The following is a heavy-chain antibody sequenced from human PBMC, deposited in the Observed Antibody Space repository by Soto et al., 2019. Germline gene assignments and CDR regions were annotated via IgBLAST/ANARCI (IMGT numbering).Heavy chain of an antibody. CDR3: AASCVGCGGFNYYGMDV. D-gene: IGHD2-21*01. J-gene: IGHJ6*02. CDR1: GGSISSGGYY. V-gene: IGHV4-31*03. Sequence: HVQLQESGPGLVKPSQTLSLTCTVSGGSISSGGYYWSWIRQHPGKGLEWIGYIYYSGSTYYNPSLKSRVTISVDTSKSQFSLKLSSVTAADTAVYYCAASCVGCGGFNYYGMDVWGQGTTVTVSS. CDR2: IYYSGST.